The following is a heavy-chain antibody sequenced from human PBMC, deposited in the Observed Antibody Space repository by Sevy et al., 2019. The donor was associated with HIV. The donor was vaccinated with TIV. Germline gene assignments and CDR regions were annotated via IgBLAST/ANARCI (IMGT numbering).Heavy chain of an antibody. CDR2: LSFGCGEI. Sequence: GGSLRLSCAASGFTFSKYSMSWVRQPPGKGLEWVSTLSFGCGEINYADSVKGRFTISRDNSKSSVYLQMNNLRPEDTADYCCAREGCTKPHDYWGQGTLVTVSS. J-gene: IGHJ4*02. CDR1: GFTFSKYS. V-gene: IGHV3-23*01. D-gene: IGHD2-8*01. CDR3: AREGCTKPHDY.